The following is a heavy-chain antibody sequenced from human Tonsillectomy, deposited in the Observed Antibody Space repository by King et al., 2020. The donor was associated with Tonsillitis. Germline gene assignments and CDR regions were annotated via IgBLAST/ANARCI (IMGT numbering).Heavy chain of an antibody. Sequence: VQLVESGAEVKKPGSSVKVSCKASGGTFSSYAISWVRQAPGQGLEWMGGSIPIFGTANYAQKFQGRVKITADESTSTAYMAGSSLRSEETAVYYCARGAKRITIFGVVIKKHAYYFDYWGQGTLVTVSS. J-gene: IGHJ4*02. CDR1: GGTFSSYA. D-gene: IGHD3-3*01. CDR3: ARGAKRITIFGVVIKKHAYYFDY. CDR2: SIPIFGTA. V-gene: IGHV1-69*01.